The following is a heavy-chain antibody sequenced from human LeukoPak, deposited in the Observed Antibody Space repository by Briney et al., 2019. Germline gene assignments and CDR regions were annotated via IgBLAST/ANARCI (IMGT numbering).Heavy chain of an antibody. CDR1: GFTFSSYA. V-gene: IGHV3-23*01. D-gene: IGHD3-10*01. Sequence: GGSLRLSCAASGFTFSSYAMSWVRQAPGKGLEWVSAISGSGGSTYYADSVKGRFTISRDNSKNTLFLQMNSLRAEDTAVYYCAKTITMVAAYYYGMDVWGQGTTVTASS. CDR2: ISGSGGST. CDR3: AKTITMVAAYYYGMDV. J-gene: IGHJ6*02.